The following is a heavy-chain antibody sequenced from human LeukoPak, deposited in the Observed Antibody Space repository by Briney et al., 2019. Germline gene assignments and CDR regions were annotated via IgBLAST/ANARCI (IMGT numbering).Heavy chain of an antibody. Sequence: GESLKISCKGFGYTFSNYWIGWVRQMPGKGLEWMAIIYPSDSNTRYSPSFQGQVTISADKSISTAYLQWSSLKASDTAMYYCARQLPGDYYMDVWGKGTTVTVSS. V-gene: IGHV5-51*01. J-gene: IGHJ6*03. CDR1: GYTFSNYW. CDR3: ARQLPGDYYMDV. CDR2: IYPSDSNT. D-gene: IGHD2-2*01.